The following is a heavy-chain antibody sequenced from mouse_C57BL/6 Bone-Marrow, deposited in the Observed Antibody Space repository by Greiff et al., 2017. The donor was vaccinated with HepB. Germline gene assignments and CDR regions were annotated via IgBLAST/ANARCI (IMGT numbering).Heavy chain of an antibody. J-gene: IGHJ3*01. Sequence: QVQLQLSGAELARPGASVKLSCKASGYTFTSYGISWVNQRTGQGLEWIGEIYPRSGNTYYNEKFKGKATLTADKSSSTAYMELRSLTSEDSAVYFCADYYGSSAPDWFAYWGQGTLVTVSA. CDR1: GYTFTSYG. V-gene: IGHV1-81*01. CDR3: ADYYGSSAPDWFAY. CDR2: IYPRSGNT. D-gene: IGHD1-1*01.